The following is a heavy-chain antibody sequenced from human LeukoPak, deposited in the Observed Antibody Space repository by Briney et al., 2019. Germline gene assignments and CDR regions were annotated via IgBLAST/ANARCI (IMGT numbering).Heavy chain of an antibody. CDR2: ISRSGDTI. Sequence: GGSLRLFCAASGFTFSRYEMNCVRHAPAKGLEGVSYISRSGDTIYFADSVKDRFTISRDNAKNSLYLQISSLRAEDTAVYYCARDYASDYWGQGTLVTVSS. D-gene: IGHD3-10*01. J-gene: IGHJ4*02. CDR3: ARDYASDY. V-gene: IGHV3-48*03. CDR1: GFTFSRYE.